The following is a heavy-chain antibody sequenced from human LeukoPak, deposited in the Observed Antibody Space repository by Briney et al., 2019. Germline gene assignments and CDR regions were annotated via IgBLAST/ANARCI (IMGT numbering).Heavy chain of an antibody. V-gene: IGHV4-61*10. CDR3: ARQYGYSYADEVYYYYYGMDV. CDR2: IYYSGST. J-gene: IGHJ6*02. CDR1: GCSISSGSYY. D-gene: IGHD5-18*01. Sequence: PSETLSLTCTVSGCSISSGSYYWSWIRQPAGKGLEWIGYIYYSGSTNYNPSLKSRVTISVDTSKNQFSLKLSSVTAADTAVYYCARQYGYSYADEVYYYYYGMDVWGQGTTVTVSS.